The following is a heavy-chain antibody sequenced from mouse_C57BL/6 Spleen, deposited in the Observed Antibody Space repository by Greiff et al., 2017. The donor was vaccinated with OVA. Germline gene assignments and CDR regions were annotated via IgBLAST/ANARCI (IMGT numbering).Heavy chain of an antibody. J-gene: IGHJ2*01. CDR2: IDPENGDT. CDR1: GFNIKDDY. Sequence: EVKLMESGAELVRPGASVKLSCTASGFNIKDDYMHWVKQRPEQGLEWIGWIDPENGDTEYASKFQGKATITADTSSNTAYLQLSSLTSEDTAVYYCTTGPQDDGVDYWGQGTTLTVSS. D-gene: IGHD2-12*01. V-gene: IGHV14-4*01. CDR3: TTGPQDDGVDY.